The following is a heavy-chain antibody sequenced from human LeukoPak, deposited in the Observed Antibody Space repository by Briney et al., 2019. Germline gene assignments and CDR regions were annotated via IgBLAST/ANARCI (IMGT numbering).Heavy chain of an antibody. V-gene: IGHV3-23*01. CDR1: GITFSNAW. Sequence: GGSLRLSCAASGITFSNAWMSWVRQAPGKGLEWVSAISGSGGSTYYADPVKGRFTISRDNSKNTLYLQMNSLRAEDTAVYYCAKGTDYYYYYGMDVWGQGTTVTVSS. D-gene: IGHD4-17*01. CDR2: ISGSGGST. J-gene: IGHJ6*02. CDR3: AKGTDYYYYYGMDV.